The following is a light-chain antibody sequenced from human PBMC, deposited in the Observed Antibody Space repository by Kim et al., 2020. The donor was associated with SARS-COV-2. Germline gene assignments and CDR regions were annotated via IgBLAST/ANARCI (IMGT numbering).Light chain of an antibody. J-gene: IGKJ5*01. CDR2: DAS. CDR1: EDISKY. Sequence: DIQMTQSPSSLSASVGDRVTITCQASEDISKYLNWYQQKLGRAPKLLIYDASSLETGVPSRFSGSASGTDFTFTISSLQPEDIATYYCQQHDTLPITFGQGTRLEIK. CDR3: QQHDTLPIT. V-gene: IGKV1-33*01.